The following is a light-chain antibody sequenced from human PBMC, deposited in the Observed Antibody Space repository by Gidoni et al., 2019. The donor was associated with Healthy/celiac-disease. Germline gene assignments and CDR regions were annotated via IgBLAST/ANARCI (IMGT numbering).Light chain of an antibody. Sequence: IVLTQSPATLSLSPGESATLSCRASQSVSSYLAGYQQKPGQAPRLLIYDASNRATGIPARFSGSGSGTDFTLTISSLEPEDFAVYYCQQRSNWPTFGPXTKVEIK. CDR2: DAS. CDR3: QQRSNWPT. V-gene: IGKV3-11*01. CDR1: QSVSSY. J-gene: IGKJ3*01.